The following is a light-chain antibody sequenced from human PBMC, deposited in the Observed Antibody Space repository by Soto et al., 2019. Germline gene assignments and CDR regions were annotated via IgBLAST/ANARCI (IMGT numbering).Light chain of an antibody. V-gene: IGLV1-44*01. CDR3: AAWDDSLNGHV. CDR1: SSNIGTSS. J-gene: IGLJ1*01. CDR2: TTN. Sequence: QSVLTKPHSWSGTPGQRVTISCSGSSSNIGTSSVHWFQQLPGTAPKLLISTTNQRPSGVPERFSGPKSGTSAPLAISGLQSEDEADYYCAAWDDSLNGHVFGTGTKVTVL.